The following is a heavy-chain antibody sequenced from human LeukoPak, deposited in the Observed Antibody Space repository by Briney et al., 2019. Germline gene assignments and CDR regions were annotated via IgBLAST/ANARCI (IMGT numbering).Heavy chain of an antibody. J-gene: IGHJ4*02. Sequence: GGSLRLSCAASGFTFSSSSMSWVRQTPGKGLEWVSVISGSGGSTDYADSVKGRFTISRDNSKNTLYLQMNSLRAEDTAVYYCAKGSGWYVWGQGTLVTVSS. D-gene: IGHD6-19*01. V-gene: IGHV3-23*01. CDR1: GFTFSSSS. CDR2: ISGSGGST. CDR3: AKGSGWYV.